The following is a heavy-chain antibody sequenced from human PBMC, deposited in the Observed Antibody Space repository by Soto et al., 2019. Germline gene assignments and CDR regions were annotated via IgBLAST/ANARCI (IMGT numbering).Heavy chain of an antibody. CDR1: GFTFSSYS. CDR3: ARDSGSYYVSYYYYGMDV. J-gene: IGHJ6*02. D-gene: IGHD1-26*01. Sequence: EVQLVESGGGLVQPGGSLRLSCAASGFTFSSYSMNWVRQAPGKGLEWVSYISSSSSTIYYADSVKGRFTISRDNAKNSLYLQMNSLRDEDTAAYYCARDSGSYYVSYYYYGMDVWGQGTTVTVSS. V-gene: IGHV3-48*02. CDR2: ISSSSSTI.